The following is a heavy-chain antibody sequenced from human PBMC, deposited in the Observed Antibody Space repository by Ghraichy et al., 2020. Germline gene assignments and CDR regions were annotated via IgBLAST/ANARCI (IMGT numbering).Heavy chain of an antibody. CDR1: GGSFSGYY. Sequence: SETLSLTCAVYGGSFSGYYWSWIRQPPGKGLEWIGEINHSGSTNYNPSLKSRVTISVDTSKNQFSLKLSSVSAADTAVYYCARAGIWGGQFWSGPSSWFDPWGQGTLVTVSS. V-gene: IGHV4-34*01. CDR2: INHSGST. CDR3: ARAGIWGGQFWSGPSSWFDP. J-gene: IGHJ5*02. D-gene: IGHD3-3*01.